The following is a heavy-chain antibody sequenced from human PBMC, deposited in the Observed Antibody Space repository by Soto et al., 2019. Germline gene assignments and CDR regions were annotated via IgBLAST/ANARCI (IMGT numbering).Heavy chain of an antibody. Sequence: SETLSLTCDVSGASVSTEGYTWSWIRQPPGKGLEWIGYVYSSGAIHYNPSLKSRVTISLDASRNRFSLSVGSVTAADTAVYYCARETFRAVLHLEVWGQATTVTVSS. CDR1: GASVSTEGYT. CDR2: VYSSGAI. D-gene: IGHD3-10*01. J-gene: IGHJ6*02. V-gene: IGHV4-30-2*01. CDR3: ARETFRAVLHLEV.